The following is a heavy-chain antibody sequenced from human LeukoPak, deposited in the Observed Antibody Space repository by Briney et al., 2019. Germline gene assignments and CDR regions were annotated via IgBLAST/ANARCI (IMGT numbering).Heavy chain of an antibody. CDR1: GDRVSSNSAA. Sequence: SQTFSLTCAISGDRVSSNSAAWNWIRQSPSRGLEWLGRTYYRSKWYNDYEVSVKSRITINSDTSNNQFSLQLNSVTPEDTAVYYCARGMATSHSLDFDYWGQGILVTVSS. CDR3: ARGMATSHSLDFDY. D-gene: IGHD5-12*01. J-gene: IGHJ4*02. V-gene: IGHV6-1*01. CDR2: TYYRSKWYN.